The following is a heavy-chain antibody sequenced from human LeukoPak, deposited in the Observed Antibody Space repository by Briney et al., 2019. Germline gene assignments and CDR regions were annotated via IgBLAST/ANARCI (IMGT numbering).Heavy chain of an antibody. CDR1: GFTFSSYA. CDR3: AKGANDYGDYHFDY. J-gene: IGHJ4*02. D-gene: IGHD4-17*01. Sequence: GGSLRLSCAASGFTFSSYAMSWVRQAPGKGLEWVSYIRGSSGSTYDADSVKGRFTISRDNSKNALYLQMNSLRAEDTAVYYCAKGANDYGDYHFDYWGQGTLVTVSS. V-gene: IGHV3-23*01. CDR2: IRGSSGST.